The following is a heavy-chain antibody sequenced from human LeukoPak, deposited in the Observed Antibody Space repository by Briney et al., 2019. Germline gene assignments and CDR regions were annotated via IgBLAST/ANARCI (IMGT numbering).Heavy chain of an antibody. J-gene: IGHJ3*02. CDR2: IHYSGSP. CDR1: GGTISSYY. V-gene: IGHV4-59*08. Sequence: SETLSLTCTVSGGTISSYYWSWIRQPPGKGLEWIGYIHYSGSPNYNPSLKSRVTISVDTSKKQSSLKLSSVTAADTAVYYCARGTVTTSMKAFDIWGQGTMVTVSS. CDR3: ARGTVTTSMKAFDI. D-gene: IGHD4-17*01.